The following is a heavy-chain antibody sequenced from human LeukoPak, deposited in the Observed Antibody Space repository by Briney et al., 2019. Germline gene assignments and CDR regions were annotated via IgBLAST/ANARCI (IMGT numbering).Heavy chain of an antibody. CDR2: MDDSGST. V-gene: IGHV4-59*01. CDR1: GGSISRNN. CDR3: ARYAVAATEYYGMDV. J-gene: IGHJ6*02. D-gene: IGHD2-15*01. Sequence: SETLSLTCSVSGGSISRNNWSWIRQTPGKGLEWFGNMDDSGSTNYNPSLKSRVTISVDTSKNQFSLKLSSVTAADTAVYYCARYAVAATEYYGMDVWGQGTTVTVSS.